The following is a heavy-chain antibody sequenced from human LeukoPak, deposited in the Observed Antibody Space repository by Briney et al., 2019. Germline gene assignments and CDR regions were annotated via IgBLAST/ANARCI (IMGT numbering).Heavy chain of an antibody. D-gene: IGHD3-10*01. J-gene: IGHJ4*02. CDR2: IWYDGSNK. CDR1: GFTFSSYG. V-gene: IGHV3-33*06. CDR3: ANTMVRGVYPYY. Sequence: GGSLRLSCAASGFTFSSYGMHWVRQAPGKGLEWVAVIWYDGSNKYYADSVKGRFTISRDNFKNTLYLQMNSLRAEDTAVYYCANTMVRGVYPYYWGQGTLVTVSS.